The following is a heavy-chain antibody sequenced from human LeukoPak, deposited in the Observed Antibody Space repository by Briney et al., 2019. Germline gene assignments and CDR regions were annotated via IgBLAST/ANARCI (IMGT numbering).Heavy chain of an antibody. CDR2: ISGSGGST. V-gene: IGHV3-23*01. J-gene: IGHJ4*02. CDR1: GFTFSSYA. D-gene: IGHD3-22*01. Sequence: GGSLRLSCAASGFTFSSYAMSWVRQAPGKGLEWVSAISGSGGSTYYADSVKGRFTISRDNSKNTLYLQMNSLRAEDTAVYYCAKDPAAYDSSGYFDYWGQGTLVTVSS. CDR3: AKDPAAYDSSGYFDY.